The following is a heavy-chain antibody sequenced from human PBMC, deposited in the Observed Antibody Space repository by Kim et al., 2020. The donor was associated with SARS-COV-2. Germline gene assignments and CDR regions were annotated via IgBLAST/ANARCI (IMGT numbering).Heavy chain of an antibody. CDR1: GGSVSSGNYY. D-gene: IGHD1-1*01. CDR2: IHYSGNT. V-gene: IGHV4-61*01. Sequence: SETLSLTCTVSGGSVSSGNYYWSWMRQTPGKGLEWIGHIHYSGNTNYNPSLKSRVTISADTTKNQFSLNLNSMTAADTAVYTCAAAPNENFFAYWGQGT. CDR3: AAAPNENFFAY. J-gene: IGHJ4*02.